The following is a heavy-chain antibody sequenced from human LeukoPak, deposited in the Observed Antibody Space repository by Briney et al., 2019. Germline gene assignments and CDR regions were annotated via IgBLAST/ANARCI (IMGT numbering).Heavy chain of an antibody. CDR1: GFSVSNNH. Sequence: GGSLRLSCAVSGFSVSNNHISWVRQAPGKGLEWVSLIYSGGGTYYADSVKGRFTISRDYSKNTLYLQMNSLRAEDTAVYYCARASQGGTFDCWGQGTLVTVSS. CDR2: IYSGGGT. J-gene: IGHJ4*02. CDR3: ARASQGGTFDC. D-gene: IGHD3-16*01. V-gene: IGHV3-66*01.